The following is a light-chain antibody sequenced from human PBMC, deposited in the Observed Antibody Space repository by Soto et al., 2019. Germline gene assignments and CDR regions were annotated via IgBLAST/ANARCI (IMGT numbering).Light chain of an antibody. J-gene: IGKJ1*01. CDR3: QQYNNWWT. Sequence: IAIKQSPATLSVSPGDRATLSCRASQSLSTNLAWYQQKPGQAPRLLIYGAFNRATGIPARFSGSGSGTEFTLTTSSLQSEDFAVDYGQQYNNWWTFGQGTRVEIK. CDR2: GAF. CDR1: QSLSTN. V-gene: IGKV3-15*01.